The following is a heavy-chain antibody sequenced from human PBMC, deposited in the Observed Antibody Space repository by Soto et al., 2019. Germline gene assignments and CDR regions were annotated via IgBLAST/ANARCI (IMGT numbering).Heavy chain of an antibody. CDR2: SSAYNGDT. Sequence: VQLVQSGAEVKEPGASVKVSCKASGYPFTSYSFSWVRQAPGQGLEWMGWSSAYNGDTRYAQKFQGRVTMTADPYTDTAYMELRNLRSDDTGVYYCAREGAVVGSAVYYGMDVWGQGTMVTVS. V-gene: IGHV1-18*04. CDR3: AREGAVVGSAVYYGMDV. D-gene: IGHD2-15*01. J-gene: IGHJ6*02. CDR1: GYPFTSYS.